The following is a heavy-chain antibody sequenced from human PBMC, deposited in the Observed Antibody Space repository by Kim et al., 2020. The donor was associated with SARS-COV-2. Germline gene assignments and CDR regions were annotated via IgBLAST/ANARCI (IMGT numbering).Heavy chain of an antibody. D-gene: IGHD1-26*01. CDR2: INPNSGGT. CDR3: ARVIKDGGGATRAYYMDV. V-gene: IGHV1-2*02. Sequence: ASVKVSCKASGYTFTGYYMHWVRQAPGQGLEWMGWINPNSGGTNYAQKFQGRVTMTRDTSISTAYMELSRLRSDDTAVYYCARVIKDGGGATRAYYMDVWGKGTTVTVSS. CDR1: GYTFTGYY. J-gene: IGHJ6*03.